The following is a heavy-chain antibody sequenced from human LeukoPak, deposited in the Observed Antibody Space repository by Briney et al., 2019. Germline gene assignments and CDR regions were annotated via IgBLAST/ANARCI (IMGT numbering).Heavy chain of an antibody. J-gene: IGHJ4*02. CDR2: ISNDGSNK. CDR3: ARALGSGWSQRE. D-gene: IGHD6-19*01. V-gene: IGHV3-30*03. CDR1: GFTFSSYG. Sequence: GGSLRLSCAASGFTFSSYGMHWVRQAPGKGLEWVAVISNDGSNKYYADSVKGRFTISRDNSKNTLYLQMNSLRAEDTAVYYCARALGSGWSQREWGQGTLVTVSS.